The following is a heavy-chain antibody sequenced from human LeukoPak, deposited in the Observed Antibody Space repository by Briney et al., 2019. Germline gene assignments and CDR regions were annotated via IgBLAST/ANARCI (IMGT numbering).Heavy chain of an antibody. CDR3: ARVDRLRYFDWSMAYFDY. CDR2: IYYSGST. CDR1: GGSISSGGYD. Sequence: SETLSLTCTVSGGSISSGGYDWSWIRQHPGKGLEWIGHIYYSGSTYYNPSLKSRVTISVDTSKNQFSLKLSSVTAADTAVYYCARVDRLRYFDWSMAYFDYWGQGTLVTVSS. D-gene: IGHD3-9*01. J-gene: IGHJ4*02. V-gene: IGHV4-31*03.